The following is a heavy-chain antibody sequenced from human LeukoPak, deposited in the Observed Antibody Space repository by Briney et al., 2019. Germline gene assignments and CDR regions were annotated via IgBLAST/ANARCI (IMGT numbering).Heavy chain of an antibody. J-gene: IGHJ4*02. V-gene: IGHV3-23*01. Sequence: GGSLRLSCAASAFTFSSYGMHWVRQAPGKGLERVSAISGSGGSTYYADSVKGRFTISRDNSKNTLYLQMNSLRAEDTAVYYCAKDTRQSSIYYAPDYWGQGTLVTVSS. D-gene: IGHD2-2*01. CDR1: AFTFSSYG. CDR3: AKDTRQSSIYYAPDY. CDR2: ISGSGGST.